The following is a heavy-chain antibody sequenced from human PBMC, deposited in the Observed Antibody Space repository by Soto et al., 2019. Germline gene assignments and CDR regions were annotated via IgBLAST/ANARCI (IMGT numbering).Heavy chain of an antibody. CDR3: DRGGGFDSFDY. D-gene: IGHD3-10*01. Sequence: PSETLSLTCTVSGASITYGAYSWSWIRQTPGKGLEWIGYINHLETTFYNPSFESRLTLSIDRTKNQFSLDLKSMSAADRAVYFSDRGGGFDSFDYWGQGILVTVSS. CDR1: GASITYGAYS. CDR2: INHLETT. J-gene: IGHJ4*02. V-gene: IGHV4-30-2*01.